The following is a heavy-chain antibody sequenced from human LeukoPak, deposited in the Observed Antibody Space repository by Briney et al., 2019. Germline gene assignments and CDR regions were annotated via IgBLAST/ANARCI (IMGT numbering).Heavy chain of an antibody. Sequence: GGSLRLSCAASGFTASSNYMNWVPQAPGKGLEWVSIIYSGGDTYYADSVKDRFTISRHNSKNTLYLQMNSLRAEDTAVYYCTRGPGSTWYSDYWGQGTLVTVSS. CDR1: GFTASSNY. CDR3: TRGPGSTWYSDY. D-gene: IGHD6-13*01. J-gene: IGHJ4*02. CDR2: IYSGGDT. V-gene: IGHV3-66*02.